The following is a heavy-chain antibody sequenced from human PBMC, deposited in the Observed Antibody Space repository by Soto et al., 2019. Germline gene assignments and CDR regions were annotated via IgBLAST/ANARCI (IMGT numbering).Heavy chain of an antibody. Sequence: EVQLLESGGGLTQPGGSLRLSCAASGFAFSSFAMSWVRQSPGKGLEWVSTISGCGGSTYYADSVEGRFIISRDNSKNTLYVQMNSLRAEDTAVYYCAKGITIFGVIIAGDYYYGVDVWGQGTTVTVPS. J-gene: IGHJ6*02. D-gene: IGHD3-3*01. V-gene: IGHV3-23*01. CDR1: GFAFSSFA. CDR3: AKGITIFGVIIAGDYYYGVDV. CDR2: ISGCGGST.